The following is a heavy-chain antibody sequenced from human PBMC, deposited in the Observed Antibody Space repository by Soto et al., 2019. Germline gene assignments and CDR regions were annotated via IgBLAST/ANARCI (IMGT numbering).Heavy chain of an antibody. CDR3: AKDSLTRIQLWSVIDY. D-gene: IGHD5-18*01. CDR2: ISYDGSNK. V-gene: IGHV3-30*18. CDR1: GFTFSSYG. J-gene: IGHJ4*02. Sequence: SLRLSCAASGFTFSSYGMHWVRQAPGKGLEWVAVISYDGSNKYYADSVKGRFTISRDNSKNTLYLQMNSLRAEDTAVYYCAKDSLTRIQLWSVIDYWGQGTLVTVSS.